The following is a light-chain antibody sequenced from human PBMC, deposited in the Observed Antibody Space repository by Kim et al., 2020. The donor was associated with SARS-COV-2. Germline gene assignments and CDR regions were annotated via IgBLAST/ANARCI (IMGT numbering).Light chain of an antibody. V-gene: IGKV3-11*01. J-gene: IGKJ4*01. CDR2: DAS. CDR3: QQRNSWPLT. Sequence: EIVLTQSPATLSLSPGERATLSCRASQSVSSYLAWYQQKPGQAPRLLIYDASNRATGIPARFSGSGSGTDFTLTISSLEPEDFALYYCQQRNSWPLTFGGGTKVDIK. CDR1: QSVSSY.